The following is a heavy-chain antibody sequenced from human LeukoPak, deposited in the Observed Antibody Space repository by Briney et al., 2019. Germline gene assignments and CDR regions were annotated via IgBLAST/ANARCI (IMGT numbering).Heavy chain of an antibody. CDR3: ARETSTTYDRAIDI. V-gene: IGHV4-4*07. D-gene: IGHD1-26*01. J-gene: IGHJ3*02. CDR1: GGDSINNYF. CDR2: MYTSGNT. Sequence: SETLSLTCTVSGGDSINNYFWSWIRQPAGKGLEWIGRMYTSGNTNYSPSLKSRVTMSIDTSKNQISLNLTSVTAADTAMYYCARETSTTYDRAIDIWGQGTMVTVSS.